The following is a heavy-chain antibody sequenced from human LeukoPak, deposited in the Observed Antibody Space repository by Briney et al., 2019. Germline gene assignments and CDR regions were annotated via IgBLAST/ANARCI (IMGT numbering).Heavy chain of an antibody. CDR3: AILRGSYSGSYYFDY. D-gene: IGHD1-26*01. V-gene: IGHV3-66*01. CDR1: GFTVSSNY. Sequence: GGSLRLSCAASGFTVSSNYMSWVRQAPGKGLEWVSVIYSGGSTYYADSVKGRFTISRDNSKNTLYLQMNSLRAEDTAVYYCAILRGSYSGSYYFDYWGQGTLVTVSS. CDR2: IYSGGST. J-gene: IGHJ4*02.